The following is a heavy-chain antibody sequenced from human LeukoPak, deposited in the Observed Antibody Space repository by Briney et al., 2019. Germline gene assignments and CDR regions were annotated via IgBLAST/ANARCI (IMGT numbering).Heavy chain of an antibody. CDR2: ISWNSGSI. CDR3: ASRIVTFDY. D-gene: IGHD1-26*01. V-gene: IGHV3-9*01. CDR1: GFTFDDYA. J-gene: IGHJ4*02. Sequence: PGGSLSLSCAASGFTFDDYAMHWVRQAPGKGLEWVSGISWNSGSIGYADSVKGRFTISRDNAKNSLYLQMNSLRAEDTAVYYCASRIVTFDYWGQGTLVTVSS.